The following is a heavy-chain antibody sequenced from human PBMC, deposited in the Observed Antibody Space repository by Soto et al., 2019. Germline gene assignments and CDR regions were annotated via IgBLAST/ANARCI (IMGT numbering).Heavy chain of an antibody. CDR3: ASHPMFVLSSDWFDP. D-gene: IGHD6-6*01. J-gene: IGHJ5*02. CDR1: GYSFRNYW. CDR2: SWPGDSDT. V-gene: IGHV5-51*01. Sequence: GDSLKINCQDSGYSFRNYWKAWVRKMTGKGLDWMGISWPGDSDTRYGPSFDCQVTISVDNSITTAYLECSSLKVSSTAMYYCASHPMFVLSSDWFDPWGQGTLVTVSS.